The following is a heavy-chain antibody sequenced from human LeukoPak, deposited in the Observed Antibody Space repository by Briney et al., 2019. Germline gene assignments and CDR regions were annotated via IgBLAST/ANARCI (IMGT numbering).Heavy chain of an antibody. V-gene: IGHV3-23*01. CDR3: AKEVSGSGSYYGGNDY. CDR1: GFTFTSYW. D-gene: IGHD3-10*01. J-gene: IGHJ4*02. CDR2: ITGTGGVT. Sequence: GGSLRLSCVASGFTFTSYWMSWVRQAPGKGLEWLSAITGTGGVTYYADSVKGRFTISRDSSKTTLYLQMNSLRAEDTAVYYCAKEVSGSGSYYGGNDYWGQGTLVIVSS.